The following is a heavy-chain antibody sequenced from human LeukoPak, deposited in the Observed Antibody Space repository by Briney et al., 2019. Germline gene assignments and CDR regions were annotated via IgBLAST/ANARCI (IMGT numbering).Heavy chain of an antibody. J-gene: IGHJ5*02. CDR3: ARVRAFRRSPSDCFDP. CDR2: MNYKSDNT. Sequence: ASVKVSCKASLYTFTSYHINWVRQATGQEREWMGCMNYKSDNTGYVQRSRGRVTMTSNTSISIAYMKLSSQSSEDTDVYYCARVRAFRRSPSDCFDPWGQGQRVTVTS. CDR1: LYTFTSYH. V-gene: IGHV1-8*01.